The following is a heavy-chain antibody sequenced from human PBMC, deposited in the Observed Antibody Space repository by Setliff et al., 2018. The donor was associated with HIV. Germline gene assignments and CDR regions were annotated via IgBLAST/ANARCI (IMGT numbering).Heavy chain of an antibody. CDR1: GFTFRTYG. Sequence: PGGSLRLSCVVSGFTFRTYGMSWVRQAPGKGLEWVSGISGSGATTFYADSAKGRCTISRDNSKNTLHLQLNSLRAEDTAVYYCAKDLYYYDDSGYYDAFDIWGQGTMVTVS. CDR2: ISGSGATT. CDR3: AKDLYYYDDSGYYDAFDI. J-gene: IGHJ3*02. D-gene: IGHD3-22*01. V-gene: IGHV3-23*01.